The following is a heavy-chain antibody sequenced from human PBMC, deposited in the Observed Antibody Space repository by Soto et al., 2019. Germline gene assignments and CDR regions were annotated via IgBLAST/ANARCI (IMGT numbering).Heavy chain of an antibody. J-gene: IGHJ5*02. CDR2: ISYDGITK. CDR3: ARERDYGDNSGAP. CDR1: VFIFSAYA. Sequence: GGSLRLSCAASVFIFSAYAMHWVRQAPGKGLEWVAVISYDGITKTHADAVKGRFTISRDNSKNTLYLQMNNLTAADTAVYYCARERDYGDNSGAPWGQGTLVTVSS. D-gene: IGHD4-17*01. V-gene: IGHV3-30-3*01.